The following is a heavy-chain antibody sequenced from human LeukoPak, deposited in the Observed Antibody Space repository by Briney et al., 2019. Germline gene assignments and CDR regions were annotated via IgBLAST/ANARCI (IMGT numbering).Heavy chain of an antibody. CDR3: ARDPHDILRWANAFDI. CDR1: GFTFSSYW. J-gene: IGHJ3*02. CDR2: ISYNGIKK. D-gene: IGHD3-9*01. Sequence: GGSLRLSCAASGFTFSSYWMSWVRQAPGKGLEWVAFISYNGIKKYKSDSMEGRFTISRDNSENTLYLQMNSLKPEDTAVYYCARDPHDILRWANAFDIWGQGTMVTVSS. V-gene: IGHV3-30*03.